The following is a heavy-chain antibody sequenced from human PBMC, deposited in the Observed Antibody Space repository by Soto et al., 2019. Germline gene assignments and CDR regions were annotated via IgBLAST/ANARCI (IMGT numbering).Heavy chain of an antibody. D-gene: IGHD3-10*01. CDR1: GFTFSAFA. Sequence: GSLRLSCTVSGFTFSAFAMYWVRQAPGKGLEWVALISYDGTNEDYAESVRGRFTISRDNSKNTLYLDMNSLSAEDSAVYFCAKGVVREPAYFDYWGQGTLVTVSS. CDR2: ISYDGTNE. J-gene: IGHJ4*02. CDR3: AKGVVREPAYFDY. V-gene: IGHV3-30*18.